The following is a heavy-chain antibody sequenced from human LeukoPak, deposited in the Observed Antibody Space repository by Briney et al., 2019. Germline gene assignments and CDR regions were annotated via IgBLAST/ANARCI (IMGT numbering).Heavy chain of an antibody. CDR3: AKDLLSYGGNSPFDN. D-gene: IGHD4-23*01. CDR1: GFTFSSYG. Sequence: GRSLRLSCAASGFTFSSYGMHWVRPAPGKGLEWVAVIIYDGKIKKYADSVKGRFTISRDTSKSTLDLQMNSLRGEDTAVYYCAKDLLSYGGNSPFDNWGQGTLVIVSS. CDR2: IIYDGKIK. J-gene: IGHJ4*02. V-gene: IGHV3-30*18.